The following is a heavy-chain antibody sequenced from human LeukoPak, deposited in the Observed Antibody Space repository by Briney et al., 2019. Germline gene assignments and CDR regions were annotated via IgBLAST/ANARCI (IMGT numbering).Heavy chain of an antibody. D-gene: IGHD5-18*01. J-gene: IGHJ4*02. CDR1: GFTFSSYA. Sequence: GGSLRLSCAASGFTFSSYAMSWVRQAPGKGLEWVSAISGSGGSTYYADSMKGRFTISRDNSKNTLYLQMNSLRAEDTAVYYCAKGVQLWLYYFDYWGQGTLVTVSS. V-gene: IGHV3-23*01. CDR2: ISGSGGST. CDR3: AKGVQLWLYYFDY.